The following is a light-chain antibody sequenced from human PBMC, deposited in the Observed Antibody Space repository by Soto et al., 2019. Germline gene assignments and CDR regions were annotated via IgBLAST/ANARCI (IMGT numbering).Light chain of an antibody. J-gene: IGKJ4*01. CDR3: QKSYSTPLT. V-gene: IGKV1-39*01. CDR2: AAS. Sequence: DIQMTQSPSSLSASVGDRVTITCRASQSISSNLNWYQQKPGKAPKLLIYAASSLQSGVPSRFSGGGSGTDFTLTISSLQPEDFATYSCQKSYSTPLTFGGGTKVEIK. CDR1: QSISSN.